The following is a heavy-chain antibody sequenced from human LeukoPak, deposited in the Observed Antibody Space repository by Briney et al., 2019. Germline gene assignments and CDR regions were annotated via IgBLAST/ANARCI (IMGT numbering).Heavy chain of an antibody. CDR1: GYTFTSYA. J-gene: IGHJ4*02. CDR3: GRDPKLGIRGYTYGYIDY. Sequence: ASVKVSCKTSGYTFTSYAISWVRQAPGQGLEWMGWINTNTGNPTHAQGFTGRYVFSLDTSVSTAYLQISGLKADDTAVYYCGRDPKLGIRGYTYGYIDYWGQGTLVTVSS. D-gene: IGHD5-18*01. CDR2: INTNTGNP. V-gene: IGHV7-4-1*02.